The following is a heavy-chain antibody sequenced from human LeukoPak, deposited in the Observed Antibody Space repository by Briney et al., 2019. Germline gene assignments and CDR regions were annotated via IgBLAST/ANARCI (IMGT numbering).Heavy chain of an antibody. CDR1: GFTFDDCA. CDR3: AKDKFGGDQQLVRGYDY. J-gene: IGHJ4*02. D-gene: IGHD3-10*01. Sequence: GGSLRLSCAASGFTFDDCAMHWVRQAPGKGLEWVSGVSWNSGSIDYADSVKGRFTISRDNAKSSLYLQMNSLRAEDTALYYCAKDKFGGDQQLVRGYDYWGQGTLVTVSS. V-gene: IGHV3-9*01. CDR2: VSWNSGSI.